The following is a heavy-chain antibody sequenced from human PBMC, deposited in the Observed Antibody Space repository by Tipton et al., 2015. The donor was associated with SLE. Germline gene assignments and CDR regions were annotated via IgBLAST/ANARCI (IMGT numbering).Heavy chain of an antibody. CDR1: GGSINSYY. J-gene: IGHJ6*02. Sequence: TLSLTCTVSGGSINSYYWSWIRQPPGKGLEWIGSIYYSGTAHYENPSLKSRVTISIDTSNNQFSLRLTSVTAADTAVYYCARWIPLTGINVWGQGATVTVSS. V-gene: IGHV4-59*08. CDR2: IYYSGTA. CDR3: ARWIPLTGINV. D-gene: IGHD5-18*01.